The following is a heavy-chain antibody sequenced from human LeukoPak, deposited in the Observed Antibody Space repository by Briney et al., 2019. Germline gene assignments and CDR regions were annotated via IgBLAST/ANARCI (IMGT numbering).Heavy chain of an antibody. J-gene: IGHJ4*02. V-gene: IGHV1-2*04. CDR1: GYTFTGYY. Sequence: ASVKVSCKASGYTFTGYYMHWVRQAPGQGLEWMGWINPNNGGTNYVQKFQGWVTMTRDTSISTAYMELSRLRSDDTAVYYCARARGYGDYSELDYWGQGTLVTVSS. CDR3: ARARGYGDYSELDY. D-gene: IGHD4-17*01. CDR2: INPNNGGT.